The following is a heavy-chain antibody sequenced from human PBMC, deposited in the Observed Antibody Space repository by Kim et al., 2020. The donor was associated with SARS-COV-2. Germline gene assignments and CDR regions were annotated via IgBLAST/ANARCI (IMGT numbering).Heavy chain of an antibody. CDR3: ARGSQFLPPYLANYDILSGYQRGVGWFDP. CDR2: INPNSGGT. J-gene: IGHJ5*02. V-gene: IGHV1-2*04. CDR1: GYTFTGYY. D-gene: IGHD3-9*01. Sequence: ASVKVSCKASGYTFTGYYMHWVRQAPGQGLEWMGWINPNSGGTNYAQKFQGWVTMTRDTSISKAYMELSRLRSDETAVYYCARGSQFLPPYLANYDILSGYQRGVGWFDPWGQGTLVTVSS.